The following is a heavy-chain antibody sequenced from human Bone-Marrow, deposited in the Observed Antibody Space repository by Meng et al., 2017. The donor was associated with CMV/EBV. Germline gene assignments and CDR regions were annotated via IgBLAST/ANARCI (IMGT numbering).Heavy chain of an antibody. CDR2: INPNSGGT. CDR1: GYTFTGYY. Sequence: ASVKVSCKASGYTFTGYYMHWVRQAPGQGLEWMGWINPNSGGTNYAQKFQGRVTMTRDTSISTAYMELSRLRSDDTAVYYCARTCSGSSCYSGYGMDVWGQGTTVTVSS. V-gene: IGHV1-2*02. CDR3: ARTCSGSSCYSGYGMDV. D-gene: IGHD2-15*01. J-gene: IGHJ6*02.